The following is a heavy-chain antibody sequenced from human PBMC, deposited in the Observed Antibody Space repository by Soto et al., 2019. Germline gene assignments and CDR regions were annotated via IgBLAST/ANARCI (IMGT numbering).Heavy chain of an antibody. CDR2: MNGEGTST. CDR1: GFTLSNYW. D-gene: IGHD3-16*01. V-gene: IGHV3-74*01. J-gene: IGHJ3*01. Sequence: VESGGELVRPGGSLRLSCSASGFTLSNYWMHWLRQVPGKGPVWVARMNGEGTSTNYVDSVKGRFSISRDTAKNTLYLQMNSRTVEATALYYCARVHPSRLGAFAVWGQGTLVTVSS. CDR3: ARVHPSRLGAFAV.